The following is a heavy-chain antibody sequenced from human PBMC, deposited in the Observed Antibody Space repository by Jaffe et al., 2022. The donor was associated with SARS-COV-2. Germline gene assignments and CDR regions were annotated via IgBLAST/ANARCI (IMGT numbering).Heavy chain of an antibody. D-gene: IGHD6-19*01. Sequence: EVQLVESGGGLVQPGGSLRLSCAASGFTFSSYWMSWVRQAPGKGLEWVANIKQDGSEKNYVDSVKGRFTISRDNAKNSLHLQMNSLRAEDTAVYYCASIPNPGTGWLPLRYWGQGTLVTVSS. J-gene: IGHJ4*02. CDR2: IKQDGSEK. V-gene: IGHV3-7*03. CDR1: GFTFSSYW. CDR3: ASIPNPGTGWLPLRY.